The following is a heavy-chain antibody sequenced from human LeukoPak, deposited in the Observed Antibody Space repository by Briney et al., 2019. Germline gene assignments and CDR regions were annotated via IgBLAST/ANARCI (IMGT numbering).Heavy chain of an antibody. CDR3: AREGLYCSSTSCYTSWFDP. CDR1: GYTFTSYD. D-gene: IGHD2-2*02. V-gene: IGHV1-8*01. J-gene: IGHJ5*02. CDR2: MNPNSGNT. Sequence: ASVKVSCKASGYTFTSYDINWVRQATGQGLEWMGWMNPNSGNTGYAQKFQGRVTMTRNTSISTAYMELSSLRSEDTAVYYCAREGLYCSSTSCYTSWFDPWGQGTLVTVSS.